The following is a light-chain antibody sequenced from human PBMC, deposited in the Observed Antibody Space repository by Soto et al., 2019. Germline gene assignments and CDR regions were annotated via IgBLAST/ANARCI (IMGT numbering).Light chain of an antibody. CDR3: MQALQTPYT. V-gene: IGKV2-28*01. CDR1: QSLLHSNGKTF. Sequence: DIVMTQSPLSLPVTPGEPASISCRSSQSLLHSNGKTFFDWYLQKPGQSPQVLIYLGSTRASGVPDRFSGSWSGTDFILKISRVEAEDVGVYYCMQALQTPYTCGQGPKLEIK. J-gene: IGKJ2*01. CDR2: LGS.